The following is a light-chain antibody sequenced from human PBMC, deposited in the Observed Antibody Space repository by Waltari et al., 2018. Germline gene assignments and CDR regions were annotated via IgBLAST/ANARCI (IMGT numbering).Light chain of an antibody. Sequence: SYVVTQPPSVSVAPGETATITCAGDNIGPYSVPWYQQKAGQAPVLVIFYDRDRPSGIPDRFSGSNSGNTATLTISRVEAGDEARYYCHVWHPHVDPGVFGTGTEVTVL. CDR2: YDR. CDR1: NIGPYS. V-gene: IGLV3-21*04. CDR3: HVWHPHVDPGV. J-gene: IGLJ1*01.